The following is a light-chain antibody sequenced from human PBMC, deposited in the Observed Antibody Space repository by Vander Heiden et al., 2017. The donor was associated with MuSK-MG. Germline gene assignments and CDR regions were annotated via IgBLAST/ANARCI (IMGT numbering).Light chain of an antibody. CDR1: QGISSA. Sequence: AIQLTQSPSSLSASVGDRVTITCRASQGISSALAWYQQKPGKAPKLLIYDASSLESGVPSRFSGSGSGTAFTLTISSLQPADFATYYCQQFNSYPFTCGGGTKVEIK. CDR2: DAS. V-gene: IGKV1-13*02. J-gene: IGKJ4*01. CDR3: QQFNSYPFT.